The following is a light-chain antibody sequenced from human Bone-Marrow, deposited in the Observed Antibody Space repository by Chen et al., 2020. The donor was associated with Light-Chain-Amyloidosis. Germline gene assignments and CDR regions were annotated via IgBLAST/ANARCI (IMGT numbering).Light chain of an antibody. V-gene: IGKV3-11*01. Sequence: EIVLTQSPATLVLSPGERATLSCRASQSVGTYLAWYQQKPGQAPRLLIYDASNRATGIPARFSRSGSATDFTLSISSLEPEDFAVYYCQQRGNWPLTFGGGTKVEI. CDR1: QSVGTY. J-gene: IGKJ4*01. CDR3: QQRGNWPLT. CDR2: DAS.